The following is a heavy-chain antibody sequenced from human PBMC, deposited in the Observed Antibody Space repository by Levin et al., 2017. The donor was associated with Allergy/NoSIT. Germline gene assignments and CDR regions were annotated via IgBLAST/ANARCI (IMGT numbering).Heavy chain of an antibody. CDR2: ISYDGSNK. Sequence: PGGSLRLSCAASGFTFSSYAMHWVRQAPGKGLEWVAVISYDGSNKYYADSVKGRFTISRDNSKNTLYLQMNSLRAEDTAVYYCARAAAEKFFTFDYWGQGTLVTVSS. V-gene: IGHV3-30-3*01. D-gene: IGHD6-13*01. CDR1: GFTFSSYA. CDR3: ARAAAEKFFTFDY. J-gene: IGHJ4*02.